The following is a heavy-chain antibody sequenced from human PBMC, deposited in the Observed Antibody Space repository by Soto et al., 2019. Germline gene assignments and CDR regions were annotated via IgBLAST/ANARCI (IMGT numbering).Heavy chain of an antibody. CDR2: IYYSGGT. D-gene: IGHD2-8*02. CDR1: GGAISSSSYY. CDR3: ARDKITGLFDY. V-gene: IGHV4-39*02. Sequence: PSETLSLTCTVSGGAISSSSYYWGWIRQPPGKGLEWIGSIYYSGGTYYNPSLKSRVTISADTSKNQFSLKLSSVTAADTAVYYCARDKITGLFDYWGQGTLVTVSS. J-gene: IGHJ4*02.